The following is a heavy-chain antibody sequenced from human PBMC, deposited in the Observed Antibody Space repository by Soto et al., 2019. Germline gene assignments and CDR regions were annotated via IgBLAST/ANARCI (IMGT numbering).Heavy chain of an antibody. Sequence: SQTLSLTCAITGDSVSSNSAGWSWVRQSPSRGLEWLGRTYYRSKWYYEYAVSVRGRITINPGTSKNQYSLQLNSVTPEDTAVYFCARGEQYSGRNLDYGGQGILVTVSS. CDR2: TYYRSKWYY. J-gene: IGHJ4*03. D-gene: IGHD1-26*01. CDR3: ARGEQYSGRNLDY. CDR1: GDSVSSNSAG. V-gene: IGHV6-1*01.